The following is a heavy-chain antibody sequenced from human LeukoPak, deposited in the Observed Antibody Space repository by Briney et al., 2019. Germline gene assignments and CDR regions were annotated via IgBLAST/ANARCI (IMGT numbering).Heavy chain of an antibody. CDR3: ARASDGDLNFDY. CDR1: GFTFSTYS. D-gene: IGHD4-17*01. CDR2: ISSSSSYI. J-gene: IGHJ4*02. Sequence: GGSLRLSCAASGFTFSTYSMNWVRQAPGKGLEWVSSISSSSSYIYYADSVKGRFTISRDNAKNSLYLQMNSLRAEDTAVYYCARASDGDLNFDYWGQGTLVTASS. V-gene: IGHV3-21*01.